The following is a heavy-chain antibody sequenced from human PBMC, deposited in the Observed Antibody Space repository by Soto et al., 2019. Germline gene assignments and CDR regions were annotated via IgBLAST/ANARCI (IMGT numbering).Heavy chain of an antibody. CDR2: IYYSGST. J-gene: IGHJ4*02. V-gene: IGHV4-31*03. D-gene: IGHD3-22*01. CDR1: GGSISSGGYY. Sequence: SETLSLTCTVSGGSISSGGYYWSWIRQHPGKGMEWIGYIYYSGSTYYNPSPKSRVTISVDTSKNQFSLKLSSVTAADTAVYYCARGLGLPFYSSGYYDWGQGTLVTVSS. CDR3: ARGLGLPFYSSGYYD.